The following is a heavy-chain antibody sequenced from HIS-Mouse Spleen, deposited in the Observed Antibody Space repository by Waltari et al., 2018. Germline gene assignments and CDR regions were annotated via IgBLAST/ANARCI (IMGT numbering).Heavy chain of an antibody. CDR3: AREIPYSSSWYDWYFDL. D-gene: IGHD6-13*01. V-gene: IGHV4-39*07. Sequence: LQLQASGPGLVKPSETLSLTRTVSGGSISSSSYYGDWIRRPPGKGLEWIGSINESGSTYYNPSVKGRVTISVETSKNQFSLKLSSVTAADTAVYYCAREIPYSSSWYDWYFDLWGRGTLVTVSS. CDR1: GGSISSSSYY. CDR2: INESGST. J-gene: IGHJ2*01.